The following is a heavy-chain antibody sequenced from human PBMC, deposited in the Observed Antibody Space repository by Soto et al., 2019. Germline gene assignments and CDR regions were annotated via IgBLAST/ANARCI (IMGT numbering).Heavy chain of an antibody. CDR2: INHSGST. CDR3: ARGFGAAMVKYYFDY. V-gene: IGHV4-34*01. J-gene: IGHJ4*02. Sequence: SETLSLTCAVYGGSFSGYYWSWIRQPPGKGLEWIGEINHSGSTNYNPSLKSRVTISVDTSKNQFSLKLSSVTAADTAVYYCARGFGAAMVKYYFDYWGQGTLVTVSS. CDR1: GGSFSGYY. D-gene: IGHD5-18*01.